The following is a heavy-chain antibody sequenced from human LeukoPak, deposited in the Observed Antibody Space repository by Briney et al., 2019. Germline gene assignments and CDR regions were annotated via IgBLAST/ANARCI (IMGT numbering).Heavy chain of an antibody. J-gene: IGHJ3*02. D-gene: IGHD4/OR15-4a*01. CDR1: GFTFSSSW. CDR3: AREGAHDAFDI. Sequence: GGSLRLSCAASGFTFSSSWMHWVRQAPGKGLVWVSRINSDGSRISYADSVKGRFTISRDNARNTLYLQVNSLRAEDTAVYYCAREGAHDAFDIWGQGTMVTVSS. V-gene: IGHV3-74*01. CDR2: INSDGSRI.